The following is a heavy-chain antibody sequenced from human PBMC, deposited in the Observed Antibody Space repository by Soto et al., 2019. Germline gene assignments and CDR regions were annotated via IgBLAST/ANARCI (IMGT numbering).Heavy chain of an antibody. J-gene: IGHJ6*02. Sequence: SQTLSLTCAISGDSVSSNSAAWNWIRQSPSRGLEWLGRTYYRSKWYNDYAVSVKSRITINPDTSKNQFSLQLNSVTPEDTAVYYCARGIVVVVAATRHGMDVWGQGTTVTVS. D-gene: IGHD2-15*01. CDR1: GDSVSSNSAA. CDR3: ARGIVVVVAATRHGMDV. V-gene: IGHV6-1*01. CDR2: TYYRSKWYN.